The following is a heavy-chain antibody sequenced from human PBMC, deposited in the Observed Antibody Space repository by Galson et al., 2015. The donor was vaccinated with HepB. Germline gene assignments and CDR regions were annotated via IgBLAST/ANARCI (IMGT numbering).Heavy chain of an antibody. CDR1: GFTFSSYW. CDR3: ARASIAYCGGDCYYEYVQH. CDR2: INSDGSST. Sequence: SLRLSCAASGFTFSSYWMHWVRQAPGKGLVWVSRINSDGSSTSYADSVKGRFTISRDNAKNTLYLQMNSLRAEDTAVYYCARASIAYCGGDCYYEYVQHWGQGTLVTVSS. J-gene: IGHJ1*01. D-gene: IGHD2-21*02. V-gene: IGHV3-74*01.